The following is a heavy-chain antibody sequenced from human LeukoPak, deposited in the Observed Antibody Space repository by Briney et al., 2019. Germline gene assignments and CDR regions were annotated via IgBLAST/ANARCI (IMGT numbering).Heavy chain of an antibody. V-gene: IGHV1-18*01. D-gene: IGHD1-26*01. Sequence: ASVTVSCKASGYTFTSYGISWVRQAPGQGLEWMGWISAYNGNTNYAQKLQGRVTMTTDTSTSTAYMELRSLRSDDTAVYYCARDSPHFIVGATLGDYWGQGTLVTVSS. CDR1: GYTFTSYG. CDR3: ARDSPHFIVGATLGDY. J-gene: IGHJ4*02. CDR2: ISAYNGNT.